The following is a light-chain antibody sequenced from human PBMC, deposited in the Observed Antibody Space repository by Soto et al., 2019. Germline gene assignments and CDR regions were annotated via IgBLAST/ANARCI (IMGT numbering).Light chain of an antibody. V-gene: IGLV2-14*01. CDR1: SSDVVGYNY. CDR3: SSYTSSSTLV. Sequence: LTQPASVSVSPVQSITISCTGTSSDVVGYNYFSWYQQHPGKAPKLMIYEVSNRPSGVSNRFSGSKSGTTASLTISGLQAEDAADYYCSSYTSSSTLVFGTGTKVTVL. J-gene: IGLJ1*01. CDR2: EVS.